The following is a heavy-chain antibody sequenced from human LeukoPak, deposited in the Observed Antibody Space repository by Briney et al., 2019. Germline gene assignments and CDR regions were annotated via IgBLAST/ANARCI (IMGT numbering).Heavy chain of an antibody. CDR3: ARASIAAAGYYFDY. CDR1: GFTVSSNY. V-gene: IGHV3-66*01. Sequence: GGSLRLSCAASGFTVSSNYMTWVRQAPGKGLEWVSVMYSGGSKFYADSVKDRFSVSRDNSKNIFYLQMNGLRADDTAVYYCARASIAAAGYYFDYWGQGTLVTVSS. D-gene: IGHD6-13*01. J-gene: IGHJ4*02. CDR2: MYSGGSK.